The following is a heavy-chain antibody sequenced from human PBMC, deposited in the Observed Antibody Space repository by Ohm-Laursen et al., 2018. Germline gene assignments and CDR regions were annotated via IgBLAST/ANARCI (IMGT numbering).Heavy chain of an antibody. V-gene: IGHV3-23*01. Sequence: SLRLSCAASGFTFSSYGMHWVRKAPGKGMEWVSAISDGGGSTYYADSVKGRFTISRDNSKNTLYLQMNSLRAEDTAVYYCAKRGSGYYDWFDPWGQGTLVIVSS. CDR3: AKRGSGYYDWFDP. CDR2: ISDGGGST. CDR1: GFTFSSYG. D-gene: IGHD3-22*01. J-gene: IGHJ5*02.